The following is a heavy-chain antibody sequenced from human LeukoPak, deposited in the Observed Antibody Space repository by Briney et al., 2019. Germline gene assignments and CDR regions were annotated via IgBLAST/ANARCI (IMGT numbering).Heavy chain of an antibody. CDR3: AKSLDIVVVPAAVLFDY. V-gene: IGHV3-23*01. CDR2: ISGSGGST. D-gene: IGHD2-2*03. CDR1: GFTFSSYA. Sequence: PGGSLRLSCAASGFTFSSYAMSWVRQAPGKGLEWVSAISGSGGSTYYADSVKGRFTISRDNSKNTLYLQMNRLRAEDTAVYYCAKSLDIVVVPAAVLFDYWGQGTLVTVSS. J-gene: IGHJ4*02.